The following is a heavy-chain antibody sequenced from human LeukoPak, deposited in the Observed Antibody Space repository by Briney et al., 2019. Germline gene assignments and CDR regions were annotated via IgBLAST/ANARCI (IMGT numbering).Heavy chain of an antibody. D-gene: IGHD3-3*01. V-gene: IGHV1-8*02. Sequence: ASVKVSCKASGYTFTGYYMHWVRQAPGQGLEWMGWINPNSGNTGYAQKFQGRVTMTRNTSISTAYMELSSLRSEDTAVYYCARGSLHYDFWSGYYSPWPAGMDVWGQGTTVTVSS. CDR3: ARGSLHYDFWSGYYSPWPAGMDV. CDR2: INPNSGNT. CDR1: GYTFTGYY. J-gene: IGHJ6*02.